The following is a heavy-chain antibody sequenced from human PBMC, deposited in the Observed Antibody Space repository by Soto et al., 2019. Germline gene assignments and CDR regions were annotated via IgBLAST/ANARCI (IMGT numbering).Heavy chain of an antibody. CDR1: GGSISSSSYY. D-gene: IGHD3-10*01. V-gene: IGHV4-39*01. CDR2: IYYSGST. CDR3: ARHLSLDIFLWFGELLNRPFDY. Sequence: QLQLQESGPGLVKPSETLSLTCTVSGGSISSSSYYWGWIRQPPGKGLEWIGSIYYSGSTYYNPSLKSRVTVSVDTSKNQSSLKLSSVTAADTAVYYCARHLSLDIFLWFGELLNRPFDYWGQGTLVTVSS. J-gene: IGHJ4*02.